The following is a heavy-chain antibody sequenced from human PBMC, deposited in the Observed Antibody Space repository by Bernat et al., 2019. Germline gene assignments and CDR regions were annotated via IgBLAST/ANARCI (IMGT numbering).Heavy chain of an antibody. J-gene: IGHJ4*02. CDR1: GFSLTTAGMS. D-gene: IGHD4-17*01. V-gene: IGHV2-70*15. Sequence: QVTLRESGPALVKSTQTLTLTCNFSGFSLTTAGMSVSWIRQPPGKALEWLTRIDWDDDKYYSPSLKPRLTISKDTSKNQVVLTMTNMDPVDTATYYCARHYGDYSIDYWGQGTLVTVSS. CDR2: IDWDDDK. CDR3: ARHYGDYSIDY.